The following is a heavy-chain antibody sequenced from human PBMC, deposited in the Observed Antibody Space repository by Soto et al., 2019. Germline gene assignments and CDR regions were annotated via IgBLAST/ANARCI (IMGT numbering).Heavy chain of an antibody. D-gene: IGHD1-1*01. Sequence: EVQRVESGGGLLRPGGSLRLSCAASGFTFSDAWINWVRQAPGKGLEWVGRIKSKTDGGTTDYAAPVKGRFTISRDDSKNTLYLQMNSLKTEDTAVYYCTTGMGYNPGFDYWGQGTLVTVSS. CDR3: TTGMGYNPGFDY. V-gene: IGHV3-15*07. J-gene: IGHJ4*02. CDR1: GFTFSDAW. CDR2: IKSKTDGGTT.